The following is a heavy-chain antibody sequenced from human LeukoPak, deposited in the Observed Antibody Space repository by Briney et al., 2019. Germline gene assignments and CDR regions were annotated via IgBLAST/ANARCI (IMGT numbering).Heavy chain of an antibody. J-gene: IGHJ6*03. CDR3: ARDAGVWNPMGYYYMDV. CDR2: ISYDGSNK. CDR1: GFTFSNYA. D-gene: IGHD1-1*01. Sequence: GRSLRLSCAASGFTFSNYAMHWVRQAPGKGLKWVAVISYDGSNKYYADSVKGRFTISRDNSKNTLYLQMNSLRAEDTAVYYCARDAGVWNPMGYYYMDVWGKGTTVTVSS. V-gene: IGHV3-30-3*01.